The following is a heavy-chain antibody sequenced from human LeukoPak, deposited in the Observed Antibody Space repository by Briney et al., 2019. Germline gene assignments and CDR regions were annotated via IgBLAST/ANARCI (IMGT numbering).Heavy chain of an antibody. CDR3: AKDPITIFGVANNWFDP. Sequence: PGGSLRLSCAASGFTFSSYATSWVRQAPGKGLEWVSAISGSGGSTYYADSVKGRFTISRDNSKNTLYLQMNSLRAEDTAVYYCAKDPITIFGVANNWFDPWGQGTLVTVSS. J-gene: IGHJ5*02. CDR1: GFTFSSYA. CDR2: ISGSGGST. D-gene: IGHD3-3*01. V-gene: IGHV3-23*01.